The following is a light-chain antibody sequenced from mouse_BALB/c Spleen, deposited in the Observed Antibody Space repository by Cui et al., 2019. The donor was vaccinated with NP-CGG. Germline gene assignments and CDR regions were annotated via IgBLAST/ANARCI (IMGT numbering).Light chain of an antibody. CDR1: TGTVTTSNY. V-gene: IGLV1*01. J-gene: IGLJ1*01. Sequence: QAVLTQESALTTSPGETVTITCRSSTGTVTTSNYANWVQEKPDHLFTGLIGGTNNRAPGVPARFSGSLIGDKAALTITGAQTEDEAIYFCALLYSNHWVFGGGTKLTVL. CDR3: ALLYSNHWV. CDR2: GTN.